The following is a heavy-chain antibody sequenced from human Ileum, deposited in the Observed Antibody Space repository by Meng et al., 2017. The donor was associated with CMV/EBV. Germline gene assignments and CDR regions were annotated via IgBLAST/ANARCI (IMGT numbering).Heavy chain of an antibody. D-gene: IGHD1-1*01. CDR2: INHSGST. CDR1: GGSFSGYY. Sequence: SQTRSLTCGVFGGSFSGYYWSWIRQPPGKGLEWIGEINHSGSTTYTPSLKSRATISVDTSKNQFSLRLNSVTAADTAVYYCAGSRPGAAGGNFDFWGQGTLVTVSS. J-gene: IGHJ4*02. V-gene: IGHV4-34*01. CDR3: AGSRPGAAGGNFDF.